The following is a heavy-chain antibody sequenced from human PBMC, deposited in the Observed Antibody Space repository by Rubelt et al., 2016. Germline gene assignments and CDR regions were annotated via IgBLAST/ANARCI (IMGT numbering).Heavy chain of an antibody. CDR3: ASSHGWEHAFDI. CDR2: INPSGGST. V-gene: IGHV1-46*01. D-gene: IGHD1-26*01. Sequence: VKKPGASVKVSCKASGYTFASYYMHWVRQAPGQGLEWMGIINPSGGSTSYAQKFQGRVTMTRDTSTSTVYMELSSLRSEDTAVYYCASSHGWEHAFDIWGQGTMVTVSS. J-gene: IGHJ3*02. CDR1: GYTFASYY.